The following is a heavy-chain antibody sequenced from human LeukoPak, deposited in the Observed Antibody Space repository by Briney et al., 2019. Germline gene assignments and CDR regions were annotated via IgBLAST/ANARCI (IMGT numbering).Heavy chain of an antibody. D-gene: IGHD3-22*01. V-gene: IGHV6-1*01. CDR3: ARDYDSSGYYFPGYNHYYYGMDV. Sequence: SQTLSLTCAISGDSVSSNSAAWNWIRQSPSRGLEWLGRTYYRSKWYNDYAVSVKSRITINPDTSKNQFSLQLNSVTPEDTAVYYCARDYDSSGYYFPGYNHYYYGMDVWGQGTTVTASS. CDR1: GDSVSSNSAA. CDR2: TYYRSKWYN. J-gene: IGHJ6*02.